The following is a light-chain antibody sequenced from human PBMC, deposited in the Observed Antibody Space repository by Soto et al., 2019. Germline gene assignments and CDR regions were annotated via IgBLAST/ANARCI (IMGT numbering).Light chain of an antibody. V-gene: IGKV3-20*01. CDR1: QSVSSSY. CDR2: GAS. Sequence: EIVLTQSPGTLSLSPGERATLACRASQSVSSSYLAWYQQKPGQAPRLLIYGASRRATGIPDKFSGSGSGTDFPLTISRLEPEECAVYYCQQYGSSSTFGQGTKLEIK. J-gene: IGKJ2*01. CDR3: QQYGSSST.